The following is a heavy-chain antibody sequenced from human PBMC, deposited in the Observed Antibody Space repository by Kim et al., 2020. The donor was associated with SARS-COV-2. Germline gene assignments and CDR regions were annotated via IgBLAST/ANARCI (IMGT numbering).Heavy chain of an antibody. Sequence: GGSLRLSCVASGFTFSTHPMIWVRQAPGKGLDWVSGLTGSGATTYYADSVRGRFTISRDNSKNTLYLQMNSLRVEDTAVYYCAKGSGAVAGRMVWGQGTLVTVSS. CDR2: LTGSGATT. V-gene: IGHV3-23*01. J-gene: IGHJ4*02. CDR3: AKGSGAVAGRMV. CDR1: GFTFSTHP. D-gene: IGHD6-19*01.